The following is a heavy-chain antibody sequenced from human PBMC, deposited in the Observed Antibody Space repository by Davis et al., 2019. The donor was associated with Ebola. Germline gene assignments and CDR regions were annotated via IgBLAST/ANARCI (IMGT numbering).Heavy chain of an antibody. CDR2: IYYSGST. J-gene: IGHJ5*02. D-gene: IGHD2-2*01. V-gene: IGHV4-39*01. Sequence: MPSETLSLTCTVSGGSISSSSYYWGWIRQPPGKGLEWIGSIYYSGSTYYNPSLKSRVTISVDTSKNQFSLKLSSVTAADTAVYYCARQSWYLTSWNWFDPWGQGTLVTVSS. CDR1: GGSISSSSYY. CDR3: ARQSWYLTSWNWFDP.